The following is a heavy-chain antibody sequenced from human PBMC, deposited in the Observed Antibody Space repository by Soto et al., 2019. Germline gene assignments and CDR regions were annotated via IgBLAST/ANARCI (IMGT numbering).Heavy chain of an antibody. J-gene: IGHJ2*01. V-gene: IGHV1-69*13. CDR1: GGTFSSYA. CDR3: ARDRPVEMATIRDWYFDL. Sequence: SVKVSCKASGGTFSSYAISWVRQAPGQGLEWMGGIIPIFGTANYAQKFQGRVTITADESTSTAYMELSSLRSEDTAVYYCARDRPVEMATIRDWYFDLWGRGTLVTV. D-gene: IGHD5-12*01. CDR2: IIPIFGTA.